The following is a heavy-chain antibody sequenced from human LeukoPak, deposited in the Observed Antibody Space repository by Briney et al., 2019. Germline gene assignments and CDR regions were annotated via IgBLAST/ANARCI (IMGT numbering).Heavy chain of an antibody. J-gene: IGHJ5*02. CDR1: GASICYSS. D-gene: IGHD3-3*01. Sequence: PSETLSLTCTVSGASICYSSWNWIRQSPEKGLEWIGFLSNSGGASYNPSLEGRVTLSIDTSKTQVSLILTSVTTADTAVYYCARVTRGNDFWGRTMSWFDPWGQGTLVTVSS. CDR3: ARVTRGNDFWGRTMSWFDP. CDR2: LSNSGGA. V-gene: IGHV4-59*01.